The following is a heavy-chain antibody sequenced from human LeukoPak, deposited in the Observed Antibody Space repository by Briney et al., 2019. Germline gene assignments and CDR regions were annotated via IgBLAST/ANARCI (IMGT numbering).Heavy chain of an antibody. CDR2: IYYSGST. Sequence: SETLSLTCTVSGGSISNKYWSWIRQPPGKGLEWIGYIYYSGSTNYNPSLKSRVTILVDTSKNQFSLKLSSVTAADTAVYYCARRDSGWYLDYWGQGTLVTVSS. CDR3: ARRDSGWYLDY. D-gene: IGHD4-17*01. J-gene: IGHJ4*02. CDR1: GGSISNKY. V-gene: IGHV4-59*12.